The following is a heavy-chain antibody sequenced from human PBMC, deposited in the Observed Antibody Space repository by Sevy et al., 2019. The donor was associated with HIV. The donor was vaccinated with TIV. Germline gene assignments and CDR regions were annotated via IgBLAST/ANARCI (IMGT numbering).Heavy chain of an antibody. V-gene: IGHV3-48*03. CDR2: ISSSGSTI. D-gene: IGHD3-3*01. CDR3: AKRGGHYDLGMDV. Sequence: GGSLRLSCAASGFTFSSFEMTWVRQAPGKGLEGVSYISSSGSTIYYTNSVKGRFTISRDKAKNSLYLQMNSLRAEDTAVYYCAKRGGHYDLGMDVWGQGTTVTVSS. J-gene: IGHJ6*02. CDR1: GFTFSSFE.